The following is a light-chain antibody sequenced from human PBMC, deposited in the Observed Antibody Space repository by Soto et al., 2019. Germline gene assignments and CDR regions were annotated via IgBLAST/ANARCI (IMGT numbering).Light chain of an antibody. J-gene: IGLJ1*01. V-gene: IGLV2-14*01. CDR3: TSYTSSSTLDV. Sequence: QSVLTQPASVSGSPGQSITISYTGTSSDVGGYNYVSWYQQHPGKAPKRMIYEVSNRPSGVSNRFSGSKSGHTASLTISGLQSEDEADYFCTSYTSSSTLDVFGTGTKLTVL. CDR1: SSDVGGYNY. CDR2: EVS.